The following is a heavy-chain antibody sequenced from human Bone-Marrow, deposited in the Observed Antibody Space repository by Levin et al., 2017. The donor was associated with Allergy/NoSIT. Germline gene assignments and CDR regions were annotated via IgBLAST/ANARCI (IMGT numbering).Heavy chain of an antibody. J-gene: IGHJ4*02. CDR3: ARGSSGYYWGSVDY. CDR2: IKQDGSEK. D-gene: IGHD3-22*01. CDR1: GFTFSSYW. Sequence: PGGSLRLSCAASGFTFSSYWMSWVRQAPGKGLEWVANIKQDGSEKYYVDSVKGRFTISRDNAKNSLYLQMNSLRAEDTAVYYCARGSSGYYWGSVDYWGQGTLVTVSS. V-gene: IGHV3-7*01.